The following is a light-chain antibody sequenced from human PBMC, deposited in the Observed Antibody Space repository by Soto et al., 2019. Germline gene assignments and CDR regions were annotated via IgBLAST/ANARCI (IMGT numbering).Light chain of an antibody. CDR3: QQYNILPQYT. J-gene: IGKJ2*01. Sequence: EIVMTQSPATLSVSPGERATLSCRASQSVTSNLAGYQQKPGQAPRLLLSSASARATGIPARFSGSGSGTEFTHTNNSLQYEDYAVYYCQQYNILPQYTFGQGTKLEIK. CDR2: SAS. V-gene: IGKV3-15*01. CDR1: QSVTSN.